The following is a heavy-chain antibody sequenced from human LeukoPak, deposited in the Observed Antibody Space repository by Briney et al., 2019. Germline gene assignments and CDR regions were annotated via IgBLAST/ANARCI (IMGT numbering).Heavy chain of an antibody. CDR1: GFTFSSYE. CDR2: IRSTGSII. D-gene: IGHD3-22*01. Sequence: GGSLRLSCVASGFTFSSYEMNWVRQAPGKGLEWVSYIRSTGSIIFYADSVKGRFTISRDNSKDTLYLQMNSLRAEDTAVYYCAKVLFDSSGYYGRDALDIWGQGTMVTVSS. J-gene: IGHJ3*02. CDR3: AKVLFDSSGYYGRDALDI. V-gene: IGHV3-48*03.